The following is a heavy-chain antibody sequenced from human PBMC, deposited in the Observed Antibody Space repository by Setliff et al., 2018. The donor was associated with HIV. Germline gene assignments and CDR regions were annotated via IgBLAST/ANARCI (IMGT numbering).Heavy chain of an antibody. V-gene: IGHV4-31*03. D-gene: IGHD2-15*01. CDR1: GGSISSGVYY. J-gene: IGHJ1*01. CDR2: IHYSGSI. CDR3: ARDGRHDRNRWYVTHQYFKY. Sequence: SETLSLTCTVSGGSISSGVYYWSWIRHHPGKGLEWIGYIHYSGSIYYNPSLKSRVTISVDTSKNQFSLRLSSVTAADTAVYYCARDGRHDRNRWYVTHQYFKYWGQGTLVTVSS.